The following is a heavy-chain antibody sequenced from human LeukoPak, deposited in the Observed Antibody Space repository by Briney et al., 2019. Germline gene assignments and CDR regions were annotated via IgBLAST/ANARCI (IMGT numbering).Heavy chain of an antibody. CDR3: ARYFWGYYSYMDV. D-gene: IGHD3-3*01. Sequence: GGSLRLSCAASGFTFRSDWMSWVRQAPGKGLEWVANIHKDGSEKYYVDSVKGRFTISRDNAKNSLYLQMNSLRAEDTAVYYCARYFWGYYSYMDVWGKGTTVTVSS. CDR1: GFTFRSDW. J-gene: IGHJ6*03. V-gene: IGHV3-7*01. CDR2: IHKDGSEK.